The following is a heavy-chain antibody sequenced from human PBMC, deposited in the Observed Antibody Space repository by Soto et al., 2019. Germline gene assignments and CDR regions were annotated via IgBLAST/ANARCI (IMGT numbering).Heavy chain of an antibody. D-gene: IGHD2-2*01. CDR1: GGSISSGYYY. CDR3: ASGGPDIEVPSGRYFSGLDV. CDR2: IYYNGST. J-gene: IGHJ6*02. V-gene: IGHV4-31*03. Sequence: PSETLSLTCSVSGGSISSGYYYWNWVRQHPGKGLEWIGYIYYNGSTYYTPSLQSRISISRDTSKNQFSLNLSSVTAADTAVYYCASGGPDIEVPSGRYFSGLDVWRQRTMVTVSS.